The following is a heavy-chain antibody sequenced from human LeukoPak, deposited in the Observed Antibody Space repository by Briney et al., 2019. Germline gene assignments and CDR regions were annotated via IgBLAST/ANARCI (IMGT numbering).Heavy chain of an antibody. CDR3: ARGSTMIDAFDI. J-gene: IGHJ3*02. CDR2: IGTAGDT. V-gene: IGHV3-13*01. CDR1: GFTFSSYD. D-gene: IGHD3-22*01. Sequence: ASVKVSCKASGFTFSSYDMHWVRQATGKGLEWVSAIGTAGDTYYPGSVKGRFTISRENAKNSLYLQMNSLRAGDTAVYYCARGSTMIDAFDIWGQGTMVTVSS.